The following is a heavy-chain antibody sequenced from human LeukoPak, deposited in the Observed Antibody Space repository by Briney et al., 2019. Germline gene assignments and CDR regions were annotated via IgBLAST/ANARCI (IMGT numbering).Heavy chain of an antibody. CDR1: GGSISSYH. J-gene: IGHJ4*02. Sequence: SETLSLTCTVSGGSISSYHWSWIRQPPGKGLEWIGYIYYSGSTNYNPSLKSRVTISIDTSKNQISLKLSSVTAADTAVYYCARHEDRNWYFDHWGQGTLVTVSS. V-gene: IGHV4-59*01. CDR2: IYYSGST. CDR3: ARHEDRNWYFDH. D-gene: IGHD1-1*01.